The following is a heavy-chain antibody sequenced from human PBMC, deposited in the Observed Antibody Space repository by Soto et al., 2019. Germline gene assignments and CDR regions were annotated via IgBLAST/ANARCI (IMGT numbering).Heavy chain of an antibody. Sequence: PGGSLRLSCAVSGVTFSSYAMSWVRQAPGKGLQWVSAISGNGGSTYYADSVKGRFTISRDNSKNTLHLQMNSLSAEDTAVYYCAKGRALRYGSGWFDYWGQGPLVTVSS. V-gene: IGHV3-23*01. J-gene: IGHJ4*02. D-gene: IGHD3-10*01. CDR2: ISGNGGST. CDR1: GVTFSSYA. CDR3: AKGRALRYGSGWFDY.